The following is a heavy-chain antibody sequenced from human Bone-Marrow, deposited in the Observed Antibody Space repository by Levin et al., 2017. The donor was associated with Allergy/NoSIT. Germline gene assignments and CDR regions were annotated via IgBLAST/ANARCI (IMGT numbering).Heavy chain of an antibody. CDR3: ARVVRASPDI. D-gene: IGHD3-10*01. CDR1: GGSINSYY. Sequence: SETLSLTCTVSGGSINSYYWSWIRQPPGKGLEWIGYLYDSGSTKKNPSLNSRVTVLRDTSKNQFSLRLGYVTAADTAVYFCARVVRASPDIWGQGTMVTVSS. CDR2: LYDSGST. J-gene: IGHJ3*02. V-gene: IGHV4-59*01.